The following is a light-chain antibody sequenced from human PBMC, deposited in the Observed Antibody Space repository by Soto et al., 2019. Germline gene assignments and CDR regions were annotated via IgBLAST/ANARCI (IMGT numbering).Light chain of an antibody. J-gene: IGKJ1*01. CDR3: QQYNNWPPWT. Sequence: EIVMTQSPATLSVSPGERATISCRASQSVSSNLAWYQQKPGHAPRLLIYGASTRATGIPARFSGSGSGTEFTLTISSLQSEDFAVYYCQQYNNWPPWTFGQGTKVDIK. CDR1: QSVSSN. V-gene: IGKV3D-15*01. CDR2: GAS.